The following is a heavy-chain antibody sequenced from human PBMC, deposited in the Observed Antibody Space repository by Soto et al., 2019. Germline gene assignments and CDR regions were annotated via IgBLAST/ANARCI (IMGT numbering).Heavy chain of an antibody. D-gene: IGHD7-27*01. V-gene: IGHV3-23*01. CDR1: GFTFSSYA. J-gene: IGHJ4*02. CDR3: AKDPLGITGEDFDY. CDR2: ISGSGGST. Sequence: VGSLRLSCAASGFTFSSYAMSWVCQAPGKGLEWVSAISGSGGSTYYADSVKGRFTISRDNSKNTLYLQMNSLRAEDTAIYYCAKDPLGITGEDFDYWGQGTLVTVSS.